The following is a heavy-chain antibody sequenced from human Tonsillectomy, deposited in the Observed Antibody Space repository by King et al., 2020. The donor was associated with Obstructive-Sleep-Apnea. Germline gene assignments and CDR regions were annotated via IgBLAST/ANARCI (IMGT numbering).Heavy chain of an antibody. Sequence: VQLVESGGALVQPGESLKLSCAASGFSVSNYCLAWVRQTPGKAPEWVSVICSGPNKYYEDSVKGRFTISRHDSENTVFLQMDSLRLEDTAVYFCARGLSEYTLYDWYFDYWGQGTLVTVSS. J-gene: IGHJ4*02. V-gene: IGHV3-53*04. CDR3: ARGLSEYTLYDWYFDY. CDR2: ICSGPNK. D-gene: IGHD1-1*01. CDR1: GFSVSNYC.